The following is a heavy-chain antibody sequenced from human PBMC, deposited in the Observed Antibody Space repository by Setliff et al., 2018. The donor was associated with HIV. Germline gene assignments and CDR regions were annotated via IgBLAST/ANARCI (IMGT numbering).Heavy chain of an antibody. Sequence: SETLSLTCTVSGGSVSTGNYYWNWIRLPPGKGLEWIGYIFYSGSTNYNPSLKSRVTTSVDTSKNQFSLRLNSVTAADTAIYYCTRRGADSYYPRPLDVWGKGTTVTVSS. V-gene: IGHV4-61*01. CDR2: IFYSGST. J-gene: IGHJ6*04. D-gene: IGHD3-10*01. CDR1: GGSVSTGNYY. CDR3: TRRGADSYYPRPLDV.